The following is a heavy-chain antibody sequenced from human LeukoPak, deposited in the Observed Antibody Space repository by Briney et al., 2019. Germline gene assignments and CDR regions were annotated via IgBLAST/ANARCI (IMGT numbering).Heavy chain of an antibody. J-gene: IGHJ4*02. Sequence: PGGSLRLSCAASGFTFSSYSMDWVRQAPGKGLEWVSSISSSSSYIYYADSVKGRFTISRDNAKNSLYLQMNSLRAEDTAVYYCARTGVGILTGYVDGSLYYWGQRTLVTVSS. CDR3: ARTGVGILTGYVDGSLYY. CDR2: ISSSSSYI. V-gene: IGHV3-21*01. D-gene: IGHD3-9*01. CDR1: GFTFSSYS.